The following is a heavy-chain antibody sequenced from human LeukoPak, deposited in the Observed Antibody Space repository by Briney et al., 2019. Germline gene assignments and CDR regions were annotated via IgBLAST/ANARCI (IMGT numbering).Heavy chain of an antibody. J-gene: IGHJ4*02. CDR2: IKQDGSEK. V-gene: IGHV3-7*01. CDR1: GFTFSSYA. Sequence: GGSLRLSCAASGFTFSSYAMSWVRQAPGKGLEWVANIKQDGSEKYYVDSVKGRFTISRDNAKNSLYLQMNSLRAEDTAVYYCARDSYYYDSTDYWGQGTLVTVSS. D-gene: IGHD3-22*01. CDR3: ARDSYYYDSTDY.